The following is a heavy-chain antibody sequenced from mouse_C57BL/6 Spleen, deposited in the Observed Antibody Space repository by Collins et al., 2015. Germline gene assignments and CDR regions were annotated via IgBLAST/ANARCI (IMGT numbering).Heavy chain of an antibody. V-gene: IGHV1-20*02. J-gene: IGHJ4*01. D-gene: IGHD1-1*01. CDR3: ASLDYYGSRDYAMDY. CDR1: GYSFTGYF. CDR2: INPYNGDT. Sequence: EVQLQQSGPELVKPGASVKISCKASGYSFTGYFMNWVMQSHGKSLEWIGRINPYNGDTFYNQKFKGKATLTVDKSSSTAHMELRSLASKDSAVYYCASLDYYGSRDYAMDYWGQGTSVTVSS.